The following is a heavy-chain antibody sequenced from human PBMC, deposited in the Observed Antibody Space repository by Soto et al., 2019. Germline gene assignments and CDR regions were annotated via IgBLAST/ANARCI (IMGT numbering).Heavy chain of an antibody. V-gene: IGHV3-15*01. Sequence: EVQLVESGGGLVKPGGSLRLSCAASGFSFSNAYMSWVRQAPGKGLEWVGRTRSKADGGTTDYAAPVKGRFTVSRDDSKNTLHLQMNSLKIEDTAVYYCTTLNQAAAVEWGQGTLVIVSS. CDR3: TTLNQAAAVE. J-gene: IGHJ4*02. CDR1: GFSFSNAY. CDR2: TRSKADGGTT. D-gene: IGHD6-13*01.